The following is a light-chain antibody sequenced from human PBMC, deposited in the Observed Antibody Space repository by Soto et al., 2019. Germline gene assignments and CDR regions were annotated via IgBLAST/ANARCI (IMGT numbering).Light chain of an antibody. CDR1: SSDVGGNNY. V-gene: IGLV2-8*01. Sequence: QSALTQPPSASGSPGQSVAICCTGTSSDVGGNNYVSWYQQHPGKAPKLMVYEVTKRPSGVPDRFSGSKSGNTASLTVSGLQAEDEADYYCSSYAGSNNVIFGGGTKVTVL. CDR3: SSYAGSNNVI. CDR2: EVT. J-gene: IGLJ2*01.